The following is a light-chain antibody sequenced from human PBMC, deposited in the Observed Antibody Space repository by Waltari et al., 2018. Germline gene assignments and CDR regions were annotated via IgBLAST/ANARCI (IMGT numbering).Light chain of an antibody. Sequence: QSALTHPASVSGSPGQSVTISCAGTSNDVGGYNSVSWYQEHPGQAPRVIIYDVSDQPSGVSDRFSGSKSGNTASLTISGLQAEDEADYYCSSQSSNDVVLFGGGTKLTVL. V-gene: IGLV2-14*01. J-gene: IGLJ2*01. CDR2: DVS. CDR1: SNDVGGYNS. CDR3: SSQSSNDVVL.